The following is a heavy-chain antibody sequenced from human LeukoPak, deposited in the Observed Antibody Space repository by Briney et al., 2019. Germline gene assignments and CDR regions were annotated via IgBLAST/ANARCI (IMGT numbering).Heavy chain of an antibody. CDR3: AKDGYCSSTSCYAHYYYYLDV. CDR2: ISGSGGST. Sequence: GGSLRLSCAASEFSVGSNYMTWVRQAPGKGLEWVSAISGSGGSTYYADSVKGRFTISRDNSKNTLYLQMNSLRAEDTAVYYCAKDGYCSSTSCYAHYYYYLDVWGKGTTVTVSS. CDR1: EFSVGSNY. V-gene: IGHV3-23*01. D-gene: IGHD2-2*03. J-gene: IGHJ6*03.